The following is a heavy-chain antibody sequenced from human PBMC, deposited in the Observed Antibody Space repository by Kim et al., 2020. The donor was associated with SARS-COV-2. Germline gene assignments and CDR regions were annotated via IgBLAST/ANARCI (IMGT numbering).Heavy chain of an antibody. CDR1: GFTFSSYA. CDR3: AKDPNLVLGRSAEYFQH. V-gene: IGHV3-23*01. Sequence: GGSLRLSCTASGFTFSSYAMSWVRQAPGKGLEWVSAISGSGGSTYYADSVKGRFTISRDNSKNTLYLQMNSLRAEDTAVYYCAKDPNLVLGRSAEYFQHWGQGTLVTVSS. D-gene: IGHD2-15*01. J-gene: IGHJ1*01. CDR2: ISGSGGST.